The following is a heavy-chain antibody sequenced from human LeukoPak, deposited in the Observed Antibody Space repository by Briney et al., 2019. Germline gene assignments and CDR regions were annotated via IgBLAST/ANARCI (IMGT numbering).Heavy chain of an antibody. J-gene: IGHJ5*02. V-gene: IGHV4-39*01. D-gene: IGHD5-18*01. CDR2: IYYSGST. Sequence: SETLSLTCTVSGGSISSYYWGWIRQPPGKGLEWIGSIYYSGSTYYNPSLKSRVTISVDTSKNQFSLKLSSVTAADTSVYYCARHGSGYSYGWTIWFDPWGQGTLVTVSS. CDR1: GGSISSYY. CDR3: ARHGSGYSYGWTIWFDP.